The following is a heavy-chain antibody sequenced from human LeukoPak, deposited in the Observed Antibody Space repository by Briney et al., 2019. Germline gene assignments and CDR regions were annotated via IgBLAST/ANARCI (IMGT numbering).Heavy chain of an antibody. D-gene: IGHD3-3*01. CDR3: ARKSITIFGVVAHGFDP. CDR1: GFTFSDYY. V-gene: IGHV3-11*04. J-gene: IGHJ5*02. CDR2: ISSSGSTI. Sequence: GGSLRLSCAASGFTFSDYYMSWIRQAPGKGLEWVSYISSSGSTIYYADSVKGRFTISRDNAKNSLYLQMNSLRAEDTAVYYCARKSITIFGVVAHGFDPRGQGTLVTVSS.